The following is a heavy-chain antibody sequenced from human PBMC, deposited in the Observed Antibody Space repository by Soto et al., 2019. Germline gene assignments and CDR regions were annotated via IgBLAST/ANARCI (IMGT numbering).Heavy chain of an antibody. V-gene: IGHV1-8*01. CDR2: MNPNSGNT. CDR3: ARRGYSSSWYYYYDYGMDV. Sequence: QVQLVQSGAEVKKPGASVKVSCKASGYTFTSYDINWVRQATGQGLEWMGWMNPNSGNTGYAQKFQGRVTTTRNTSISTAYMELSSLRSEDPAVYYCARRGYSSSWYYYYDYGMDVWGQGTTVTFSS. J-gene: IGHJ6*02. CDR1: GYTFTSYD. D-gene: IGHD6-13*01.